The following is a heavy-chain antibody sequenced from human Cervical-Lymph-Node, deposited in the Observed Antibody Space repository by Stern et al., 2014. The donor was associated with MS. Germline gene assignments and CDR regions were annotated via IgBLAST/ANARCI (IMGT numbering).Heavy chain of an antibody. V-gene: IGHV1-3*01. Sequence: QVQLMQSGAEVKTPGASVKVSCKASGFSFTSYEMNWVRQAPGQRPEWMGRISAANGDTKYSQKFQGRVNITSDTSANTLYMELSSLKTEDTAVYYCARDLSGFDAFDVWGQGTVVTVSS. D-gene: IGHD3-10*01. CDR2: ISAANGDT. CDR3: ARDLSGFDAFDV. J-gene: IGHJ3*01. CDR1: GFSFTSYE.